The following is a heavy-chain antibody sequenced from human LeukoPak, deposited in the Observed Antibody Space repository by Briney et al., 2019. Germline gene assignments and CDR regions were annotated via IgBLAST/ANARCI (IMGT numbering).Heavy chain of an antibody. V-gene: IGHV3-33*01. CDR3: ARGNSDAFDI. Sequence: GGSLRLSCAASGFTFSNYAMHWVRQAPGKGLEWIAIIWYDGSYKYYADSVKGRFTISRDNSKNTLYLQVNSLTAEDTAVYYCARGNSDAFDIWGHGTMVTVSS. D-gene: IGHD4-23*01. CDR2: IWYDGSYK. CDR1: GFTFSNYA. J-gene: IGHJ3*02.